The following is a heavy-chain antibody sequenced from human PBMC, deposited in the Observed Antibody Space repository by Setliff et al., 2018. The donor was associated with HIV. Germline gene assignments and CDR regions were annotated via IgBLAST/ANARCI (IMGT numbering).Heavy chain of an antibody. CDR3: AAVFTGEPGRSLDY. Sequence: PGGSLRLSCAASGFTFDDYAMNWVASISSSGSYIHYADSLKGRFTISRDNAKNSQYLLMSDLRAEDTAVYYCAAVFTGEPGRSLDYWGQGTPVTVSS. V-gene: IGHV3-21*01. CDR2: ISSSGSYI. CDR1: GFTFDDYA. J-gene: IGHJ4*02. D-gene: IGHD1-26*01.